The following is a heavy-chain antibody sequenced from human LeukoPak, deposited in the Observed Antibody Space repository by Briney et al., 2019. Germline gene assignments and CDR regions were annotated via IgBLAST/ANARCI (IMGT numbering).Heavy chain of an antibody. CDR1: GFAFNTYA. Sequence: PGGSLRLSCAASGFAFNTYAMNWVRQAPGKGLEWVSSISSGSSFIYYADSLKGRFTISRDDAKNTLYLHMNSLRADDTAVYYCAKDRGGPYRSGSFDFWGQGTLVTVSS. V-gene: IGHV3-21*01. CDR3: AKDRGGPYRSGSFDF. D-gene: IGHD6-19*01. CDR2: ISSGSSFI. J-gene: IGHJ4*02.